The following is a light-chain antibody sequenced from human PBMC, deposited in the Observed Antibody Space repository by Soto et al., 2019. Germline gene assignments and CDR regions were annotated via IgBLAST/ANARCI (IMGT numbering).Light chain of an antibody. Sequence: DIVMTQSPDSLAVSLVEXAXXXXXSSXXXLYSSNNKNYLAWYQQKPGQPPKLLIYWASTRESGVPDRFSGSGSGTDFTLTISSLQAEDVAVYYCQQYYSTQTFGQGTKVDIK. CDR3: QQYYSTQT. CDR1: XXXLYSSNNKNY. J-gene: IGKJ1*01. V-gene: IGKV4-1*01. CDR2: WAS.